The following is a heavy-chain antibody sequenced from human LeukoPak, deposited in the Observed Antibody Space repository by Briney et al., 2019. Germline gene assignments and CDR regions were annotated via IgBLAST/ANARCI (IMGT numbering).Heavy chain of an antibody. Sequence: GGSLRLSCAASGFTFSSYNINWVRQAPGKGPEWVSFISSSGSYIYYADSVKGRFTISRDNAKNSLYLQMNSLRAEDTAVYYCARALRGFGMDVWGQGTTVTVSS. V-gene: IGHV3-21*01. CDR3: ARALRGFGMDV. CDR2: ISSSGSYI. CDR1: GFTFSSYN. J-gene: IGHJ6*02.